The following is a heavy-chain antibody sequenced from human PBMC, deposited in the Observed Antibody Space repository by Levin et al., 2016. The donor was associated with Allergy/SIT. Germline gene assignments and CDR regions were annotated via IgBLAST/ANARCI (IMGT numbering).Heavy chain of an antibody. CDR3: AKDLRQQLDSYYYYGMDV. D-gene: IGHD6-6*01. V-gene: IGHV3-23*01. J-gene: IGHJ6*02. CDR1: GFTFSSYA. Sequence: GESLKISCAASGFTFSSYAMSWVRQAPGKGLEWVSAISGSGGSTYYADSVKGRFTISRDNSKNTLYLQMNSLRAEDTAVYYCAKDLRQQLDSYYYYGMDVWGQGTTVTVSS. CDR2: ISGSGGST.